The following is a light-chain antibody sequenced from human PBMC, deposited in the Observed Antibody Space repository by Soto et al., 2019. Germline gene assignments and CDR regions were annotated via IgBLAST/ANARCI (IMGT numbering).Light chain of an antibody. V-gene: IGKV3-11*01. CDR1: QSVSSY. CDR2: DAS. CDR3: QQYGRSSWK. Sequence: EIVLTQSPATLSLSPVEIAKLYFISSQSVSSYLAWYQQKPGQAPRLLIYDASNRATGIPARFSGSGSGTDFTLTISRLEPEDFAVYYCQQYGRSSWKCGQGTKGDIK. J-gene: IGKJ1*01.